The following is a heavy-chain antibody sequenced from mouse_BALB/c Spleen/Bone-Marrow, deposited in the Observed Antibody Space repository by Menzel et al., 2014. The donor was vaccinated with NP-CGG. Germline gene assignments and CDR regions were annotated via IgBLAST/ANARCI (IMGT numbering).Heavy chain of an antibody. V-gene: IGHV1-37*01. J-gene: IGHJ3*01. D-gene: IGHD2-3*01. CDR1: GYSFTGYF. CDR3: GGQDGYYGGFAY. Sequence: VQLQQSGPELVKPGASVKISCKASGYSFTGYFMNWVKQSHGKSLEWIGRINPYNGDTFYNQKFKGKATLTVDKSSSTAHMGILRLTSEDSAVYYCGGQDGYYGGFAYWGQGTLVTVSA. CDR2: INPYNGDT.